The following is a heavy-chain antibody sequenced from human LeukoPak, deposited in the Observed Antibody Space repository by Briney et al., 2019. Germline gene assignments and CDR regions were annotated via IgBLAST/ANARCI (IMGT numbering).Heavy chain of an antibody. CDR1: SYSISSGYY. D-gene: IGHD2-8*01. CDR2: IYHSGNT. CDR3: ARVTSRLGVCDY. V-gene: IGHV4-38-2*02. J-gene: IGHJ4*02. Sequence: SETLSLTCTVSSYSISSGYYWGWIRQPPGKGLEWIGNIYHSGNTYYKPSLKSRVTISVDTSKNQFSLKLSSVTAADTAVYYCARVTSRLGVCDYWGQGTLVTVSS.